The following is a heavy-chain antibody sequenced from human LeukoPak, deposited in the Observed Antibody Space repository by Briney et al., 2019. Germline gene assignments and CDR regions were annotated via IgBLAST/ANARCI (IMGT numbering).Heavy chain of an antibody. CDR3: ARRSIYGSGSYYYYYYMDV. J-gene: IGHJ6*03. Sequence: SETLSLTCAVYGGSFSGYYWSWIRQPPGKGLEWIGEINHSGSTNYNPSLKSRVTISVDTSKNQFSLKLSSVTAADTAVYYCARRSIYGSGSYYYYYYMDVWGKGTTVTVSS. CDR2: INHSGST. D-gene: IGHD3-10*01. V-gene: IGHV4-34*01. CDR1: GGSFSGYY.